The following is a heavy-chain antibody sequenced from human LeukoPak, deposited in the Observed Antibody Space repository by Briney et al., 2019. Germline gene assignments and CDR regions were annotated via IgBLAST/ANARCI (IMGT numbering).Heavy chain of an antibody. Sequence: SVKVSCKASGGTFSSYAISWVRQAPGQGLEWMGGIIPIFGTANYAQKFQGRVTITADESTSTAYMELSSLRSEDAAVYYCARDKRYIAAAGTIWFDPWGQGTLVTVSS. CDR2: IIPIFGTA. CDR1: GGTFSSYA. CDR3: ARDKRYIAAAGTIWFDP. J-gene: IGHJ5*02. V-gene: IGHV1-69*13. D-gene: IGHD6-13*01.